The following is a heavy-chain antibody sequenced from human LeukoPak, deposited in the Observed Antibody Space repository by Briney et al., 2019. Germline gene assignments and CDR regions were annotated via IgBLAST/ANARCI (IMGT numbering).Heavy chain of an antibody. CDR2: IEYSVTT. D-gene: IGHD2-15*01. CDR1: LGSISSGEYY. Sequence: SQTLSLTRTVSLGSISSGEYYASWIRQTPGKGLEWMRYIEYSVTTFCVPSLKSRFTISVDTSKDQFSLKLNSATAADTAVYYCARIKHCSRGTGYARYYFDIGGRGTLVTV. J-gene: IGHJ4*02. CDR3: ARIKHCSRGTGYARYYFDI. V-gene: IGHV4-30-4*01.